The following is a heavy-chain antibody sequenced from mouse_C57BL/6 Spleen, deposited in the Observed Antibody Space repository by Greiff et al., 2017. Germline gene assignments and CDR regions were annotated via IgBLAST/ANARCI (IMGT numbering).Heavy chain of an antibody. J-gene: IGHJ2*01. D-gene: IGHD1-1*02. CDR3: ARVWSRHYFDY. Sequence: EVQVVESEGGLVQPGSSMKLSCTASGFTFSDYYMAWVRQVPEKGLEWVANINYDGSSTYYLDSLKSRFIISRDNAKNILYLQMSSLKSEDTATYYCARVWSRHYFDYWGQGTTLTVSS. V-gene: IGHV5-16*01. CDR1: GFTFSDYY. CDR2: INYDGSST.